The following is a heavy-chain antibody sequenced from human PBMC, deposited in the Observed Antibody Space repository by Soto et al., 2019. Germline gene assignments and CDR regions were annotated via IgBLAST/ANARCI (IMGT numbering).Heavy chain of an antibody. Sequence: SETLSLTCTVSGGSISSSSYYWGWIRQPPGKGLEWIGSIYYSGSTYYNPSLKSRVTISVDTSKNQFSLKLSSVTAADTAVYYCARRLPAGDYWGQGTLVTVSS. CDR1: GGSISSSSYY. J-gene: IGHJ4*02. CDR2: IYYSGST. CDR3: ARRLPAGDY. V-gene: IGHV4-39*01.